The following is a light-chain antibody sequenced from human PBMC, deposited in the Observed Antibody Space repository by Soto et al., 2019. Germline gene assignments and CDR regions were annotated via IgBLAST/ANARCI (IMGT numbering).Light chain of an antibody. CDR2: DAS. V-gene: IGKV1-5*01. J-gene: IGKJ4*01. CDR1: QSISSY. Sequence: DIQMTQSPSSLSASVGDSVTITCRASQSISSYLNWYQQKPGKAPKLLMYDASSLERGVASRFSGSGSGTNFTLTISSLQPDDFATYYCQQYNSYSPLTSGGGTKVDIK. CDR3: QQYNSYSPLT.